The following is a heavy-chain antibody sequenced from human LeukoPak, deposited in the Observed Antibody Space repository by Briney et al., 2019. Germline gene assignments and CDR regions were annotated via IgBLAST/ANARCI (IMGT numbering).Heavy chain of an antibody. CDR2: SYWDDDK. CDR1: GFSLTTSGGG. Sequence: SGPTLVNPTQTLTLTCTFSGFSLTTSGGGVGWIREPPRKALEWLALSYWDDDKRYNPSRKSRLTITKATSKNQVVLTLTKMHPVDTATYYCAHKFQYYFDYWGQGTLVTVSS. V-gene: IGHV2-5*02. J-gene: IGHJ4*02. CDR3: AHKFQYYFDY.